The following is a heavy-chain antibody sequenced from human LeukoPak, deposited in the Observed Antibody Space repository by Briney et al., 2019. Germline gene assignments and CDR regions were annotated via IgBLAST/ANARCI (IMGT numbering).Heavy chain of an antibody. V-gene: IGHV4-31*02. CDR3: ARVRSSSGSDAFDI. CDR1: GGSXXXGGYY. D-gene: IGHD3-22*01. Sequence: GGSXXXGGYYWSWIRQHPGKGLEWIGYIYYSGSTYYNPSLKSRVTISVDTSKNQFSLKLSSVTAADTAVYYCARVRSSSGSDAFDIWGQGTMVTVSS. J-gene: IGHJ3*02. CDR2: IYYSGST.